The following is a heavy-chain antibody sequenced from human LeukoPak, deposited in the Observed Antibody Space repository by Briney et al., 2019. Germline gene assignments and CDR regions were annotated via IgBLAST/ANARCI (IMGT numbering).Heavy chain of an antibody. CDR3: ARGGLVRGSINSLIGFDV. V-gene: IGHV6-1*01. CDR2: TYYRSKRYKDDAGWYK. CDR1: GDSVSRTDAG. J-gene: IGHJ3*01. D-gene: IGHD3-10*01. Sequence: SQTLSLTCAISGDSVSRTDAGWSWIRQSPSRGLEWLGRTYYRSKRYKDDAGWYKDDAGSLKSRITINVDTVMNQFSLQLSSVTPEDTALYYCARGGLVRGSINSLIGFDVWGQGIMVTVSS.